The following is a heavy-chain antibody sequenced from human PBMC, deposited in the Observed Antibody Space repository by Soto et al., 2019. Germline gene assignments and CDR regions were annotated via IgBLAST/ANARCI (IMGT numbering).Heavy chain of an antibody. CDR3: ARGGRGGGWFDP. V-gene: IGHV4-61*01. CDR1: GGSVSSGSYY. J-gene: IGHJ5*02. Sequence: QVQLQESGPGLVKPSETLSLTCTVSGGSVSSGSYYWSWIRQPPGKGLEWIGYIYYSGSTNYNPSLKSRVTISVDTSKNQFSLKLSSVTAADTAVYYCARGGRGGGWFDPWGQGTLVTVSS. D-gene: IGHD2-15*01. CDR2: IYYSGST.